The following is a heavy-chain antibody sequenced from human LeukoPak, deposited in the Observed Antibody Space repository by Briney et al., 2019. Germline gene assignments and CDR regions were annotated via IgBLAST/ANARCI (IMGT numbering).Heavy chain of an antibody. CDR3: ARGRSWLESILNWFDP. CDR1: GGSFSGYY. CDR2: INHSGST. Sequence: SETLSLTCAVYGGSFSGYYWSWIRQPPGKGLEWIGEINHSGSTNYNPSLKSRVTISVDTSENQFSLKLSSVTAADTAVYYCARGRSWLESILNWFDPWGQGTLVTVSS. V-gene: IGHV4-34*01. D-gene: IGHD6-19*01. J-gene: IGHJ5*02.